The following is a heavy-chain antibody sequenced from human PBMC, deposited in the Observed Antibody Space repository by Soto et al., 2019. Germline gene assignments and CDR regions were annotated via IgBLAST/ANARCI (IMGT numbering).Heavy chain of an antibody. D-gene: IGHD6-19*01. CDR3: ARDRRSGWPYYYYGMDV. V-gene: IGHV1-8*01. Sequence: GASVKVSCKASGYTFTSYDINWVRQATGQGLEWMGWMNPNSGNTGYAQKFQGRVTMTRNTSISTAYMELSSLRSEDTAVYYCARDRRSGWPYYYYGMDVWGQGTTVTVSS. CDR2: MNPNSGNT. CDR1: GYTFTSYD. J-gene: IGHJ6*02.